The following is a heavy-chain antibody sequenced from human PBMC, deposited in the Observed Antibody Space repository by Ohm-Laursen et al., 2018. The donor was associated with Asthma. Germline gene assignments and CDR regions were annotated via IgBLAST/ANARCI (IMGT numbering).Heavy chain of an antibody. J-gene: IGHJ4*02. CDR3: ATLSWYASQF. V-gene: IGHV3-7*01. D-gene: IGHD2-2*01. CDR2: IKPDGSQT. CDR1: GFTFSVSW. Sequence: GSLRLSCAASGFTFSVSWMIWVRQAPGKGLQWLAFIKPDGSQTYYADSMGGRFSISRDNSKNSLYLQMSSLRGEDTAIYYCATLSWYASQFWDQGTLVTVSS.